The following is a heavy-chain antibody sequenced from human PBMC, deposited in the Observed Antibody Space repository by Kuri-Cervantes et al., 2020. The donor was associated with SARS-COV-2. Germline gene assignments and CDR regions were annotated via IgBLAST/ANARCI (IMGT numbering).Heavy chain of an antibody. Sequence: GGSLRLSCTASGFTFGDYAMSWVRQAPGKGLEWVGFIRSKAYGGTTEYAASVKGRFTISRDDSKSIAYLQMNSLKTEDTAVYYCARATRITIFGNDAFDIWGQGTWSPSPQ. J-gene: IGHJ3*02. CDR3: ARATRITIFGNDAFDI. V-gene: IGHV3-49*04. CDR1: GFTFGDYA. D-gene: IGHD3-3*01. CDR2: IRSKAYGGTT.